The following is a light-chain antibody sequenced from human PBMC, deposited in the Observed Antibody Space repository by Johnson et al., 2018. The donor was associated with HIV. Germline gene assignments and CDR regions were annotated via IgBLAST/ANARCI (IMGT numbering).Light chain of an antibody. V-gene: IGLV1-51*01. CDR1: TSNIGNNY. Sequence: QSVLTHPPSVSAAPGKKVTISCSGTTSNIGNNYVSWYQQLPGNAPKLLIYDNNKRPPGIPDRFSGSKFGTSATLGTTGLQLGDEADYYCGTWDSSLRSVFFGTGTKVTVL. J-gene: IGLJ1*01. CDR2: DNN. CDR3: GTWDSSLRSVF.